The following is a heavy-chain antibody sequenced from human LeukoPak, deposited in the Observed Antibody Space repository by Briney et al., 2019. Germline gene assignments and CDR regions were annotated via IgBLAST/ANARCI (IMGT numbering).Heavy chain of an antibody. D-gene: IGHD3-3*01. CDR3: ARRSGSGYYYMDV. CDR1: GYSISSGYY. CDR2: VYHSGST. V-gene: IGHV4-38-2*01. Sequence: SQTLSLTCAVSGYSISSGYYWGWVRPPPGKGLEWIGSVYHSGSTSYNPSLNHRPTISVDTSKNQFSLKLNSVTAADTAVYYCARRSGSGYYYMDVWGKGTTLTVSS. J-gene: IGHJ6*03.